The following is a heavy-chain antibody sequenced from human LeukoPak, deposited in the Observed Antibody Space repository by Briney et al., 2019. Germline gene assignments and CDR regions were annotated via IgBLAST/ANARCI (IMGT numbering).Heavy chain of an antibody. V-gene: IGHV4-59*08. CDR2: IYYSGST. CDR3: ARHSGYSYGYAYYYYYMDV. J-gene: IGHJ6*03. CDR1: GGSISSYY. D-gene: IGHD5-18*01. Sequence: SETLSLTCTVSGGSISSYYWSWIRQPPGKGLEWIGYIYYSGSTNYNPSLKSRVTISVDPSKNQFSLKLSSVTAADTAVYYCARHSGYSYGYAYYYYYMDVWGKGTTVTVSS.